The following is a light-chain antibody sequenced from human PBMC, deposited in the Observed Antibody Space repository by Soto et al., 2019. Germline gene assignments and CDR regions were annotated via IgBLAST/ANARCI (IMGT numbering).Light chain of an antibody. Sequence: QSVLTQPASVSGSLGHSSTISCTGTSSDVGGFDYVSWYQHQPGKAPKLIIYDATSRPSGGSSHFSGSKSGNTASLTISGLLAEDEADYHCCSYTSSNTYVFGTGTKVNVL. CDR1: SSDVGGFDY. J-gene: IGLJ1*01. V-gene: IGLV2-14*03. CDR2: DAT. CDR3: CSYTSSNTYV.